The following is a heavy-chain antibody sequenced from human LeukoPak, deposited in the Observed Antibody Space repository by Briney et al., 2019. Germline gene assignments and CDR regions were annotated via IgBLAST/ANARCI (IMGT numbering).Heavy chain of an antibody. CDR2: IYPGDSDT. Sequence: GESLKISCKGSGYSFTTYWIGWVRQMPGKGLEWMVIIYPGDSDTRYSPSFQGLVTILADKYTSTAYLQWSSLKASDTAMYYCARLLATSSGYSSDALDIWGQGTMVTVS. V-gene: IGHV5-51*01. CDR1: GYSFTTYW. CDR3: ARLLATSSGYSSDALDI. D-gene: IGHD6-19*01. J-gene: IGHJ3*02.